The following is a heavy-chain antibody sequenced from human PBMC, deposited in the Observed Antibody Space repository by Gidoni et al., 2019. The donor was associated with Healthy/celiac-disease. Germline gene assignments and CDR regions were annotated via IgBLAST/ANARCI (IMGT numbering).Heavy chain of an antibody. Sequence: QVQRQESSRGLVEPSETLTLTCAVAGYSISSGYYWGWIRQPPGRGLEWIGSIYHSGSTYYIPSLKSRVTISVVTSKNQFSLKLRSVTAADTAVYYCARAVLGIGWFDPWGQGTLVTVSS. CDR3: ARAVLGIGWFDP. D-gene: IGHD3-3*02. CDR2: IYHSGST. V-gene: IGHV4-38-2*01. CDR1: GYSISSGYY. J-gene: IGHJ5*02.